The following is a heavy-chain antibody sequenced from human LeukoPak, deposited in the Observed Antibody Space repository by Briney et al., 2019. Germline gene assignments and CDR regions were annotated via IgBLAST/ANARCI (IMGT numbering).Heavy chain of an antibody. CDR2: IRPDGHNK. J-gene: IGHJ6*04. CDR1: GFIFIGYG. CDR3: AKEGAASWDVDV. Sequence: PGGSLSLSCAASGFIFIGYGMHWVRQAPGKGPEWVAFIRPDGHNKYYADSVKGRFMTSRDNSKNTVDLQMNSLRGDDTAMYYCAKEGAASWDVDVWGKGTTVTVGS. D-gene: IGHD3-3*02. V-gene: IGHV3-30*02.